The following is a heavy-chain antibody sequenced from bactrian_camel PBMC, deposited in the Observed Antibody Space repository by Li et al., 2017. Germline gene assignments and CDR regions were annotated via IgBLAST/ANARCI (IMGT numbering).Heavy chain of an antibody. J-gene: IGHJ4*01. CDR3: VKGSLDWSFGI. CDR1: GFTFSSFA. Sequence: DVQLVESGGGSVQPGGSLRLSCVASGFTFSSFAMSWVRQAPGKGLEWVSAIGAGGDTTYYADSVKGRFTISTDNAKNTVYLQMNSLKPEDTAVYYCVKGSLDWSFGIWGQGTQVTVS. V-gene: IGHV3S40*01. CDR2: IGAGGDTT. D-gene: IGHD7*01.